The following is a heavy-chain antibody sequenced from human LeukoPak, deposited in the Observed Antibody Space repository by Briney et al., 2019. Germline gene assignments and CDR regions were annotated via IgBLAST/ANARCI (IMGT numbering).Heavy chain of an antibody. CDR2: MNPNSGNT. V-gene: IGHV1-8*01. J-gene: IGHJ5*02. Sequence: ASVKVSCKASGYTFTSYDINWVRQATGQGLEWMGWMNPNSGNTGYAQKFQGRVTMTRNTSISTAYMELSSLRSEDTAVYHCARGLWGYYGDSYNWFDPWGQGTLVTVSS. CDR1: GYTFTSYD. CDR3: ARGLWGYYGDSYNWFDP. D-gene: IGHD4-17*01.